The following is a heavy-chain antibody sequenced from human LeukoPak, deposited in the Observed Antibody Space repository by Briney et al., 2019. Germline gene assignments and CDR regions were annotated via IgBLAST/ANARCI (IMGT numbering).Heavy chain of an antibody. J-gene: IGHJ3*02. Sequence: ASVTVSCKASGYTFTGYYMHWVRQAPGQGLEWMGWINPNSGGTNYAQKFQSRVTMTRDTSISTAYMELSRLRSDDTAVYYCARDLYYYDSSGYYFDAFDIWGQGTMVTVSS. CDR3: ARDLYYYDSSGYYFDAFDI. D-gene: IGHD3-22*01. V-gene: IGHV1-2*02. CDR1: GYTFTGYY. CDR2: INPNSGGT.